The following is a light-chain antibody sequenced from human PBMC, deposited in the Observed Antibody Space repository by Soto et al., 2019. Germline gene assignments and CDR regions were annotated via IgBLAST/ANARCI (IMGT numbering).Light chain of an antibody. CDR3: QQRSNWLI. CDR2: DAS. CDR1: RSVNSY. J-gene: IGKJ4*01. Sequence: EIVLTQSPATLSLSPGERATLSCRASRSVNSYLAWYQQKPGQAPRLLIYDASNRATGIPVRFSGSGSGTDFTLTISSLEPEDSAVYYCQQRSNWLIFGGGTKVEIK. V-gene: IGKV3-11*01.